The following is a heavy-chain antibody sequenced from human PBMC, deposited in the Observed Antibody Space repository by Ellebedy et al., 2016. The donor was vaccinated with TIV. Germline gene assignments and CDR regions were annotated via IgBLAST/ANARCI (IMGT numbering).Heavy chain of an antibody. CDR1: GFTFSNYA. J-gene: IGHJ6*02. D-gene: IGHD7-27*01. CDR2: ISGNGRNT. Sequence: GGSLRLSCAASGFTFSNYAVTWVRQAPGKGLEWASAISGNGRNTHYANSLKDRFTVSRDNSRNTLYLQLDSLRAEDTAVYYCAQTNWGSGGFYGMDVWGQGTTVTVSS. V-gene: IGHV3-23*01. CDR3: AQTNWGSGGFYGMDV.